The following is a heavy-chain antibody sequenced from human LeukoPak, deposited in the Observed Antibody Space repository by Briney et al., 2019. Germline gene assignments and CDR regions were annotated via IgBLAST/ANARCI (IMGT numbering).Heavy chain of an antibody. D-gene: IGHD6-19*01. Sequence: PSETLSLTCAVYGGSFSGYYWSWIRQPPGKGLEWIGEINHSGSTNYNPSLKSRVTISVDTSKNQFSLKLSSVTAADTAVYYCARDPRIAVAGSSGYWGQGTLVTVSS. CDR3: ARDPRIAVAGSSGY. CDR1: GGSFSGYY. CDR2: INHSGST. J-gene: IGHJ4*02. V-gene: IGHV4-34*01.